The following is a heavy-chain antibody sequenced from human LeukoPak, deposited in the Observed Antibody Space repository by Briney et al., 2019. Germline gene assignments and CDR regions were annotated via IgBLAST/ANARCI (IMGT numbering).Heavy chain of an antibody. V-gene: IGHV1-8*01. CDR1: GYTFTRYD. CDR3: ARVAAAGNVDY. J-gene: IGHJ4*02. Sequence: ASVKVSCKASGYTFTRYDFNWVRQATGQGLEWMGWMNPNSGNTGYAQKFQGRVTMTRNTSISTAYMELSSLRSEDTAVYYCARVAAAGNVDYWGQGTLVTVSS. CDR2: MNPNSGNT. D-gene: IGHD6-13*01.